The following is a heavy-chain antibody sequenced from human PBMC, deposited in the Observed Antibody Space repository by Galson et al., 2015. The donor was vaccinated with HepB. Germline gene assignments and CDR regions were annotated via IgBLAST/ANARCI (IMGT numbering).Heavy chain of an antibody. D-gene: IGHD5-18*01. CDR1: EFTFRTHW. Sequence: SLRLSCAASEFTFRTHWMHWVRQVPGKGLVWVSAISGSGGSTYYADSVKGRFTISRDNSKNTLYLQMNSLRAEDTAVYYCAKDFRDPGYSYGYYRGKDDYWGQGTLVTVSS. J-gene: IGHJ4*02. V-gene: IGHV3-23*01. CDR3: AKDFRDPGYSYGYYRGKDDY. CDR2: ISGSGGST.